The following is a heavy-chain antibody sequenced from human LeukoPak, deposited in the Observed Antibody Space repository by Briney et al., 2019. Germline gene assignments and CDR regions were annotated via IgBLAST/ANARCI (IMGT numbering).Heavy chain of an antibody. Sequence: PSETLSLTCTFSGGSISSDNHNWGWIRQPPGKGLEWVGSVHYSGNAYYNPSLRSRVAITVDTSKNQFSLRLNSVTAADTAVYYCTRLPNGSPGDYWGQGTLVTVSS. CDR2: VHYSGNA. CDR1: GGSISSDNHN. J-gene: IGHJ4*02. V-gene: IGHV4-39*01. CDR3: TRLPNGSPGDY. D-gene: IGHD2-8*01.